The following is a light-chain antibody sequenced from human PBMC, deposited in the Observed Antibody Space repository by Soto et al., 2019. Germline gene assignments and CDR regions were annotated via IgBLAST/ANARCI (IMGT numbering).Light chain of an antibody. CDR3: QHDGSSPQIST. Sequence: EIVLTQSPGTLSLSPGERATLSCRASQSLSNNYLDGYEQKPGQAPRLLFYVASNRATGIPYRFTGGVSGPVFTLNISRLEPEDFAVYYGQHDGSSPQISTFGQGTKLEIK. CDR1: QSLSNNY. CDR2: VAS. V-gene: IGKV3-20*01. J-gene: IGKJ2*01.